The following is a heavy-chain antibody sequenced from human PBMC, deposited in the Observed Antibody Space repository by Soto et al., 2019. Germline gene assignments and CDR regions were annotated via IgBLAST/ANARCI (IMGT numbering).Heavy chain of an antibody. V-gene: IGHV3-23*01. CDR2: ISGSGGST. Sequence: GGSLRLSCAASGFTFSSYAMSWVRQAPGKGLEWVSAISGSGGSTYYADSVKGRFTISRDNSKNTLYLQMNSLRAEDTAVYYCAKGGETCSSTSCYVEYFQHWGQGTLVTVSS. CDR1: GFTFSSYA. CDR3: AKGGETCSSTSCYVEYFQH. D-gene: IGHD2-2*01. J-gene: IGHJ1*01.